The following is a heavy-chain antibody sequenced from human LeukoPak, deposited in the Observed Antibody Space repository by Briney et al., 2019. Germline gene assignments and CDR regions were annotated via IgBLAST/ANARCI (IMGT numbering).Heavy chain of an antibody. V-gene: IGHV4-34*01. CDR3: ARGYTAPRRGPFDY. CDR1: GGSFSGYY. Sequence: SETLSLTCAVYGGSFSGYYWSWIRQPPGKGLEWIGEINHSGSTNCNPSLKSRATISVDTSKNQFSLKLSSVTAADTAVYYCARGYTAPRRGPFDYWGQGTLVTVSS. D-gene: IGHD1-1*01. J-gene: IGHJ4*02. CDR2: INHSGST.